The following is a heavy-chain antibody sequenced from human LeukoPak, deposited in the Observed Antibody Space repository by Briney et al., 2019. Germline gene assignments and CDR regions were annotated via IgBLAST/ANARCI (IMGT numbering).Heavy chain of an antibody. CDR3: ARLGCSSTSCLFDP. J-gene: IGHJ5*02. CDR1: GGSISSYY. CDR2: IYYSGGT. D-gene: IGHD2-2*01. V-gene: IGHV4-59*01. Sequence: PSETLSLTCTVSGGSISSYYWSWIRQPPGKGLEWIGYIYYSGGTNYNPSLKSRVTISVDTSKNQFSLKLSSVTAADTAVYYCARLGCSSTSCLFDPWGQGTLVTVSS.